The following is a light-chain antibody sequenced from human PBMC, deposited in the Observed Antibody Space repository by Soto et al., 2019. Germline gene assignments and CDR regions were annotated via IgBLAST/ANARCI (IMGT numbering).Light chain of an antibody. V-gene: IGKV1-27*01. CDR3: QTYKSAPRALT. J-gene: IGKJ4*01. CDR2: SAS. CDR1: QGISNY. Sequence: DIQMTQSPSSLSASVGDRVTITCRASQGISNYLAWYQQKPGQVPKLLIYSASTLQSGVPSRFSGGGSGTDFTLTISSLQPVDVATYYCQTYKSAPRALTFGGGTKVQIK.